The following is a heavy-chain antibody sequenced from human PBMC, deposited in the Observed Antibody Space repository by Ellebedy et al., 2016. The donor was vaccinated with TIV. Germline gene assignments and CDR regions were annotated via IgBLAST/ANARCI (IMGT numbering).Heavy chain of an antibody. CDR1: GGSISSSNW. CDR3: ASYSWGYFDL. Sequence: GSLRLXXAVSGGSISSSNWWSWVRQPPGKGLEWIGEIYHSGSTNYNPSLKSRVTISVDKSKNQFSLKLSSVTAADTAVYYCASYSWGYFDLWGRGTLVTVSS. CDR2: IYHSGST. V-gene: IGHV4-4*02. J-gene: IGHJ2*01. D-gene: IGHD4-11*01.